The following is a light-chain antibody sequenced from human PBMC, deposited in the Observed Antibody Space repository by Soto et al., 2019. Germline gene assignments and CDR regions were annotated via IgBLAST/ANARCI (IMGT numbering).Light chain of an antibody. CDR1: QSVGSY. CDR2: DAS. J-gene: IGKJ1*01. V-gene: IGKV3-11*01. CDR3: QQRSNWPLK. Sequence: EIVLTQSPATLSLSPGERVTLSCRASQSVGSYLAWYQQKLGQAPRLLIYDASNRATEIPARFSGSGSGTDFTLTISSLEPEDFAVYYCQQRSNWPLKFGQGTKV.